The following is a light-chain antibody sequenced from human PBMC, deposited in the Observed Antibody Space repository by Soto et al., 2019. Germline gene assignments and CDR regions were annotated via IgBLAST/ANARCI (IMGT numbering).Light chain of an antibody. Sequence: QSVLTQPPSASGSPGQSVTISCTGTSSDVGGYNFVSWYQQHPGKAPKLIISEVSKRPSGVPDRFSGSKSGNTASLTVSGLQAEDEADYYCSAYAGSSNGVFGTGNKLTVL. CDR2: EVS. V-gene: IGLV2-8*01. CDR1: SSDVGGYNF. J-gene: IGLJ1*01. CDR3: SAYAGSSNGV.